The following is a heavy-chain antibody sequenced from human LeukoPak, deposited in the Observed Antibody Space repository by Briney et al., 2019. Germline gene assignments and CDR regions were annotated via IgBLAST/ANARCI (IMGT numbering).Heavy chain of an antibody. J-gene: IGHJ4*02. D-gene: IGHD3-10*01. V-gene: IGHV4-4*02. CDR2: IYHSGST. CDR3: ASRGRGVISYFDY. CDR1: GGSISSSNW. Sequence: SGTLSLTCAVSGGSISSSNWWSWVRPPPGKGLEWIGEIYHSGSTNYNPSLKSRVTISVDKSKNQFSLKLSSVTAADTAVYYCASRGRGVISYFDYWGQGTLVTVSS.